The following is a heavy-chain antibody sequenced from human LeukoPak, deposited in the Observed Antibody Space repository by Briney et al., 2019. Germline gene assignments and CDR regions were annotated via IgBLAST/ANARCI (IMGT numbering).Heavy chain of an antibody. CDR2: INPNSGGT. CDR1: GYTFTGYY. Sequence: ASVKVSCKASGYTFTGYYMHWVRQAPGQGLEWVGWINPNSGGTNYAQKFQGRVTMTRDTSISTAYMELSRLRSDDTAVYYCARDRRRDFTYYYDSSGYYFAFDIWGQGTMVTVSS. J-gene: IGHJ3*02. CDR3: ARDRRRDFTYYYDSSGYYFAFDI. V-gene: IGHV1-2*02. D-gene: IGHD3-22*01.